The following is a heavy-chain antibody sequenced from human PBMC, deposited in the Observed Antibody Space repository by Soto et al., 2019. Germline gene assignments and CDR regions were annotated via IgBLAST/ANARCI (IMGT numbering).Heavy chain of an antibody. J-gene: IGHJ4*02. D-gene: IGHD6-19*01. CDR2: INTLSTAI. CDR3: ARRLQWQLRPLDS. V-gene: IGHV3-11*01. CDR1: GFTFTDYY. Sequence: PGGSLRLSCESSGFTFTDYYMTWIRQAPGKGLEWVAYINTLSTAIYYADSVKGRFTISRDNAKNSLYLQMNGLRAEDTATYYCARRLQWQLRPLDSWGRGTLVTVSS.